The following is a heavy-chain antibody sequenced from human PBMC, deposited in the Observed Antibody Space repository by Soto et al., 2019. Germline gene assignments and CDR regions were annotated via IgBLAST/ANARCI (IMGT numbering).Heavy chain of an antibody. CDR2: IKQERSEK. Sequence: GGSLRISCEASGLTISNAWMSWVRQAPGKRLEWVANIKQERSEKYYVESVKGRITVSRDNAKNSLYLQLNRLSAEDTAVYYCARETGGYCSSSSCYYYYYYYMDVWGKGTTVTVSS. CDR3: ARETGGYCSSSSCYYYYYYYMDV. D-gene: IGHD2-2*01. CDR1: GLTISNAW. J-gene: IGHJ6*03. V-gene: IGHV3-7*01.